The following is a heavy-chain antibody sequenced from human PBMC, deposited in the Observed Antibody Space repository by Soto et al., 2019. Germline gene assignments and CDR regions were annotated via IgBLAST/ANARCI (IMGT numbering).Heavy chain of an antibody. Sequence: SETLSLTCNVSGGAIDSGGYYCCWIRQHPGKGLEWIGYIYYSGSTYYNPSLKSRVSISIDTSKNQFSLELISVTAADTAVYYCARVGTSYARRGLDVRGQGTTVT. CDR2: IYYSGST. D-gene: IGHD7-27*01. CDR3: ARVGTSYARRGLDV. J-gene: IGHJ6*02. CDR1: GGAIDSGGYY. V-gene: IGHV4-31*03.